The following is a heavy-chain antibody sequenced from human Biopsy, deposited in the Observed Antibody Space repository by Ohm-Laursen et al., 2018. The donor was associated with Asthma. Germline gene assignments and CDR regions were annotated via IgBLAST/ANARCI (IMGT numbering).Heavy chain of an antibody. D-gene: IGHD6-19*01. CDR1: GGTFSNFA. CDR2: ITTVFGTT. CDR3: ARCQVGYSSGWSLLLKKIYYSGMDV. Sequence: ASVKVSCKPPGGTFSNFAISWVRQAPGQGLEWLGGITTVFGTTNYAQKFQGRVTITADESTSTAYMEVTSLRSEDTAIYYCARCQVGYSSGWSLLLKKIYYSGMDVWGQGTAVTVSS. J-gene: IGHJ6*02. V-gene: IGHV1-69*13.